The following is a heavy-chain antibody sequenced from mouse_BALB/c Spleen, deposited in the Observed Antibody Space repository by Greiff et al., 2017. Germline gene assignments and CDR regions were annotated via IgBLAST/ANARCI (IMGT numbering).Heavy chain of an antibody. J-gene: IGHJ3*01. CDR1: GDSITSGY. D-gene: IGHD2-4*01. CDR2: ISYSGST. V-gene: IGHV3-8*02. CDR3: ARYYDYDDWFAY. Sequence: EVKLMESGPSLVKPSQTLSLTCSVTGDSITSGYWNWIRKFPGNKLEYMGYISYSGSTYYNPSLKSRISITRDTSKNQYYLQLNSVTTEDTATYYCARYYDYDDWFAYWGQGTLVTVSA.